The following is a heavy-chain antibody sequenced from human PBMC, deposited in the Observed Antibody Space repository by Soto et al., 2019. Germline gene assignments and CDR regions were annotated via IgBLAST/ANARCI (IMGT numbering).Heavy chain of an antibody. CDR2: IIPFFGTA. J-gene: IGHJ5*02. D-gene: IGHD5-12*01. V-gene: IGHV1-69*06. CDR1: GGTFSSYA. Sequence: QVQLVQSGAEVKKPGSSVKVSCKASGGTFSSYAISWVRQAPGQGLEWMGGIIPFFGTANYAQKFQGRVTITADKSTSTAYMELSSLRAEDTAVYYCARDKEMATINWFDPWGQGTLVTVSS. CDR3: ARDKEMATINWFDP.